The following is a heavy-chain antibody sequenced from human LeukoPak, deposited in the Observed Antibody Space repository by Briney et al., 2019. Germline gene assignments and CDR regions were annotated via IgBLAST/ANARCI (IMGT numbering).Heavy chain of an antibody. CDR3: ARLAGYYYGSGSAWGYYFDY. V-gene: IGHV3-21*04. D-gene: IGHD3-10*01. CDR1: GFTFSSYS. Sequence: PGGSLRLSCAASGFTFSSYSMNWVRQAPGKGLEWVSSISTSSSYIYYADSVKGRFTISRDNAKNSLYLQMNSLRAEDTALYYCARLAGYYYGSGSAWGYYFDYWGQGTLVTVSS. CDR2: ISTSSSYI. J-gene: IGHJ4*02.